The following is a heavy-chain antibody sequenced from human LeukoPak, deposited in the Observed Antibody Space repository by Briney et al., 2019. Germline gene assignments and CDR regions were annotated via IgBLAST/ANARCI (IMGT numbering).Heavy chain of an antibody. D-gene: IGHD6-13*01. Sequence: SETLSLTCTVSGGSISSGGYYWSWIRQPPGKGLEWIGYIYHSGSTYYNPSLKSRATISVDRSKNQFSLKLSSVTAADTAVYYCAREGGGSIADLDYWGQGTLVTVSS. J-gene: IGHJ4*02. V-gene: IGHV4-30-2*01. CDR2: IYHSGST. CDR1: GGSISSGGYY. CDR3: AREGGGSIADLDY.